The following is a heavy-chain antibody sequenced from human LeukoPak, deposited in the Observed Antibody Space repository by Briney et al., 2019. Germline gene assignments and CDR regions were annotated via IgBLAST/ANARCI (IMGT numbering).Heavy chain of an antibody. D-gene: IGHD6-13*01. CDR2: ISWNSGSI. V-gene: IGHV3-9*01. J-gene: IGHJ6*02. CDR3: AKGESSSWYGFWRYYYYGIDV. CDR1: GFTFDDYA. Sequence: GRSLRLSCAASGFTFDDYAMHWVRQAPGEGLEWVSGISWNSGSIGYADSVKGRFTISRDSAKNSLYLQMNSLRAEHTAMYYCAKGESSSWYGFWRYYYYGIDVWGQGTTVTVSS.